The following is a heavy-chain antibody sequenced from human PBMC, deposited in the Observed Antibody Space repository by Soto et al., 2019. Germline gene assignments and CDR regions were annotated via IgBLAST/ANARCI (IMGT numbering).Heavy chain of an antibody. J-gene: IGHJ6*03. CDR2: IWYDGSNK. CDR1: GFTFSSYG. CDR3: ARPTPYYYYYYMDV. Sequence: GGSLRLSCAASGFTFSSYGMHWVRQAPGKGLEWVAVIWYDGSNKYYADSVKGRFTISRDNSKNTLYLQMNSLRAEDTAVYYCARPTPYYYYYYMDVWGKGTTVTVSS. V-gene: IGHV3-33*01.